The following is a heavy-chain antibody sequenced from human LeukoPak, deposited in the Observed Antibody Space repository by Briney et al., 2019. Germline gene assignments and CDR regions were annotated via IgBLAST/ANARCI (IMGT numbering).Heavy chain of an antibody. V-gene: IGHV3-23*01. Sequence: VQPGGSLRLSCAASGLTFSSYAMSWVRQAPGKGLEWVSTISGSGGSIWYADSVKGRVTISRDNSNNTLYLQMNSLRAEDTAVYYCARHEEMARVTAWGQGTLVTVSS. CDR2: ISGSGGSI. CDR1: GLTFSSYA. J-gene: IGHJ5*02. CDR3: ARHEEMARVTA. D-gene: IGHD5-24*01.